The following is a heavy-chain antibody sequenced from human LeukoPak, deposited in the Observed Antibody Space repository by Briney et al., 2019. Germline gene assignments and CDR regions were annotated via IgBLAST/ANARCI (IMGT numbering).Heavy chain of an antibody. CDR2: IKSDGST. J-gene: IGHJ1*01. CDR1: GFTFSMYW. CDR3: ARPPSDIGGYYPEYFRH. V-gene: IGHV3-74*01. D-gene: IGHD3-22*01. Sequence: GGSLRLSCAAAGFTFSMYWMDWVRHAPGKGLVWVSRIKSDGSTNYADSVKGRFTISRDNTNNTLSLQMNSLRPEDTGVYYCARPPSDIGGYYPEYFRHWGQGTRVTVSS.